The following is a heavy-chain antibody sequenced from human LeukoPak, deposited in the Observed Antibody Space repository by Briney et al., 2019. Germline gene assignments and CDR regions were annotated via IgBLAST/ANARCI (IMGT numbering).Heavy chain of an antibody. Sequence: SETLSLTCAVSGGSISSSNWWIWVRPPPGKGLEWIGEIYHSGTTNYNPSLKSRVTISVDTSQNQFSLQLTSVTAADMAVYYCARGDHGSGTYLWGSWGQGILVTVSP. V-gene: IGHV4-4*02. CDR1: GGSISSSNW. J-gene: IGHJ5*02. D-gene: IGHD3-10*01. CDR3: ARGDHGSGTYLWGS. CDR2: IYHSGTT.